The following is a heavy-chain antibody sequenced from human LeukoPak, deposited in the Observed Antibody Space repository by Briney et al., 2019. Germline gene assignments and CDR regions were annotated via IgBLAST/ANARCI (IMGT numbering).Heavy chain of an antibody. V-gene: IGHV4-39*07. CDR3: ASDYSNYGWFDP. CDR2: IYYSGST. CDR1: GGSISSSSYY. Sequence: SETLSLTCTVSGGSISSSSYYWGWIRQPPGKGLEWIRSIYYSGSTYYNPSLKSRVTISVDTSKNQFSLKLSSVTAADTAVYYCASDYSNYGWFDPWGQGTLVTVSS. J-gene: IGHJ5*02. D-gene: IGHD4-11*01.